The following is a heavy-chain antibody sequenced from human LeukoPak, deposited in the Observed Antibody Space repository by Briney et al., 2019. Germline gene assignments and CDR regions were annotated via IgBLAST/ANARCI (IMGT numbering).Heavy chain of an antibody. CDR1: GGTFSNYA. V-gene: IGHV1-69*13. CDR3: ASTYYGSGSNYYYYYGMDV. Sequence: SVKVSCKASGGTFSNYAISWVRQAPGQGLEWMGGIIPIFGTANYAQKFQGRVTITADESTSTAYMELSSLRSEDTAVYYCASTYYGSGSNYYYYYGMDVWGQGTTVTVSS. D-gene: IGHD3-10*01. CDR2: IIPIFGTA. J-gene: IGHJ6*02.